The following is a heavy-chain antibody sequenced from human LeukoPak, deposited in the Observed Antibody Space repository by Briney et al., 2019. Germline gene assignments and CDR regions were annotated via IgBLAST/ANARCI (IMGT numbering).Heavy chain of an antibody. J-gene: IGHJ6*02. Sequence: SETLSLTSAVSGGSISSSNWWSWVRQPPGKGLEWIGEIYHSGSTNYNPSLKSRVTISVDTSKNQFSLKLSSVTAADTAVYYCARGKRIAAAGYYYYYGMDVWGQGTTVTVSS. D-gene: IGHD6-13*01. CDR1: GGSISSSNW. V-gene: IGHV4-4*02. CDR2: IYHSGST. CDR3: ARGKRIAAAGYYYYYGMDV.